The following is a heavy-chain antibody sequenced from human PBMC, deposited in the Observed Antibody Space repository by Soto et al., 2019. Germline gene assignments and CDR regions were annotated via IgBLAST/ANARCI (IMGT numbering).Heavy chain of an antibody. V-gene: IGHV4-59*01. Sequence: SETLSLTCTVSGGSISSYYWSWIRQPPGKGLEWIGYIYYSGSTNYNPSLKSRVTISVDTSKNQFSLKLSSVTAADTAVYYCARVRSDLWCGELYGMDVWGQGTTVTVSS. CDR2: IYYSGST. CDR3: ARVRSDLWCGELYGMDV. CDR1: GGSISSYY. D-gene: IGHD3-10*01. J-gene: IGHJ6*02.